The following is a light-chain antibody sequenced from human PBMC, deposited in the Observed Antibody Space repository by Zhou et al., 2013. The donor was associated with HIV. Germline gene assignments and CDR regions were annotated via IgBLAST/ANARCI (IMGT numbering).Light chain of an antibody. J-gene: IGKJ1*01. V-gene: IGKV1-5*03. CDR2: KAS. CDR3: QFYNNWPPTWT. CDR1: QSISSW. Sequence: DILMTQSPSTLSASVGDRVTITCRASQSISSWLAWYQQKPGKAPKLLIYKASSLESGVPSRFSGSGSGTEFTLSISSLQSEDFAVYYCQFYNNWPPTWTFGQGTNVEMK.